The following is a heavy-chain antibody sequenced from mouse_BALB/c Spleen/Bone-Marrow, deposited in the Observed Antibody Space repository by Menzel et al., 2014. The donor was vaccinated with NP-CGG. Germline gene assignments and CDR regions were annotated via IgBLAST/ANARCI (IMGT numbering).Heavy chain of an antibody. D-gene: IGHD2-3*01. CDR1: GYTFXDYN. CDR3: ARLGGLLRNNWYFDV. Sequence: EVKLMESGPELVKPGASVKIPCKASGYTFXDYNMDWVKQSHGKSLEWIGDINPNNGGTIYNQKFKGKATLTVDKSSSTAYMELRSLTSEDTAVYYCARLGGLLRNNWYFDVWGAGTTVTVSS. J-gene: IGHJ1*01. CDR2: INPNNGGT. V-gene: IGHV1-18*01.